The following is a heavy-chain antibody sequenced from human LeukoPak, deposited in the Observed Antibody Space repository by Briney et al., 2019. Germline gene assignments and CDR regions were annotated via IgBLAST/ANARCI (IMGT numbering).Heavy chain of an antibody. J-gene: IGHJ6*03. V-gene: IGHV3-21*01. Sequence: PGGSLRLSCAASGFTFSSYSMNWVRQAPGKGLEWVSSISSSSSYIYYAGSVKGRFTISRDNAKNSLYLQMNSLRAEDTAVYYCARRKWELPNGDYYYYYYMDVWGKGTTVTVSS. CDR1: GFTFSSYS. CDR2: ISSSSSYI. CDR3: ARRKWELPNGDYYYYYYMDV. D-gene: IGHD1-26*01.